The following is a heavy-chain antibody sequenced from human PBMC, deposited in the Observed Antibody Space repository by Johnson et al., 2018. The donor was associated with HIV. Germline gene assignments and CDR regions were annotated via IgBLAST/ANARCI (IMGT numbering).Heavy chain of an antibody. Sequence: VQLVESGGGLVQPGRSLRLSCVASGFTFDDYGMHWVRQAPGKGLEWVSGISWNGGSIGYADSVKGRFTIARDNAKNSLYLQMNSLRAEDTAVYYCARDAVTPIGGQGTMVTVSS. CDR3: ARDAVTPI. D-gene: IGHD4-17*01. CDR2: ISWNGGSI. CDR1: GFTFDDYG. V-gene: IGHV3-9*01. J-gene: IGHJ3*02.